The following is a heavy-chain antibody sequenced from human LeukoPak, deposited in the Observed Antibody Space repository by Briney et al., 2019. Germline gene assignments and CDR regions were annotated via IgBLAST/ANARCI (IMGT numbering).Heavy chain of an antibody. J-gene: IGHJ4*02. D-gene: IGHD2-15*01. CDR3: AKDGYCSGGSCYPKHFDY. CDR1: GFTLSYYG. V-gene: IGHV3-30*02. Sequence: PGGSLRLSRAASGFTLSYYGMHWVRQAPGKGLEWVAFIENDESDKYYADSVKGRFTTSRDNSKNTLYLQMNSLRAEDTAVYYCAKDGYCSGGSCYPKHFDYWGQGTLVTVSS. CDR2: IENDESDK.